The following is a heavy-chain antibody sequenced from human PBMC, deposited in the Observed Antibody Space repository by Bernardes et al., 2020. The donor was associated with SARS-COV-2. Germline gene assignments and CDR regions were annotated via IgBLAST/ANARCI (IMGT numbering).Heavy chain of an antibody. CDR2: IYTSGST. V-gene: IGHV4-4*07. CDR3: ARVVPYTTSSYYFDY. J-gene: IGHJ4*02. CDR1: GGSIHSYY. Sequence: SETLSLTCTVSGGSIHSYYWSWIRQPAGKGLEWIWRIYTSGSTNYNPSLKSRVTMSVDMSKNQFSLRLSSVTAADTAVYYCARVVPYTTSSYYFDYWGQGTLVTVSS. D-gene: IGHD6-6*01.